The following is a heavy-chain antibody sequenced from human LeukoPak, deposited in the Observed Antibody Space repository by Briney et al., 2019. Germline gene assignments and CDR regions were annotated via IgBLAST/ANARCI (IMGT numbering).Heavy chain of an antibody. V-gene: IGHV4-39*01. J-gene: IGHJ4*02. Sequence: SETLSLTCTVSGGSISSSSYYWGWIRQPPGKGLEWIGSIYYSGSTYYNPSLKSRVTISVDTSKNQFSLKLSSVTAADTAVYYCARSSYYYDSSGYHNHFDYWGQGTLVTVSS. CDR1: GGSISSSSYY. CDR3: ARSSYYYDSSGYHNHFDY. CDR2: IYYSGST. D-gene: IGHD3-22*01.